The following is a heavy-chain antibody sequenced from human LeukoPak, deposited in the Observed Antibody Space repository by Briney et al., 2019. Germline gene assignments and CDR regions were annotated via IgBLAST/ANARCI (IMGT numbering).Heavy chain of an antibody. CDR1: GGTFISYA. D-gene: IGHD2-2*01. J-gene: IGHJ6*02. Sequence: ASVKVSCKASGGTFISYAISWVRQAPGQGLEWMGRIIPILGIANYAQKFQGRVTITADKSTSTAYMELSSLRSEDTAVYYCARASSPDIVVVPGDYYGMDVWGQGTTVTVSS. CDR2: IIPILGIA. CDR3: ARASSPDIVVVPGDYYGMDV. V-gene: IGHV1-69*04.